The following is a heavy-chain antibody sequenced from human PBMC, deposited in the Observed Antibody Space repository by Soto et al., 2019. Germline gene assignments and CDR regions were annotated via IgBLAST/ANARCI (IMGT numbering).Heavy chain of an antibody. Sequence: GGSLRLSCAASGFTFSSYAMSWVRQAPGKGLEWVSAISGSGGSTFHADSVKGRFTTSRDNSKSTLFLQMHSLRAEDTAVYYCAKYGRDSSAWKADYWGQGTLVTVSS. CDR2: ISGSGGST. V-gene: IGHV3-23*01. CDR3: AKYGRDSSAWKADY. J-gene: IGHJ4*02. D-gene: IGHD6-19*01. CDR1: GFTFSSYA.